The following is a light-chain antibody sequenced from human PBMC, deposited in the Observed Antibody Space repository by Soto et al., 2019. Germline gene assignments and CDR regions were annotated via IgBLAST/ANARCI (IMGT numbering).Light chain of an antibody. CDR2: AAS. V-gene: IGKV1-8*01. CDR3: QQYYSYPRG. J-gene: IGKJ3*01. Sequence: AIRMTQSPSSLSASTGDRVTITCRASQGISSYLAWYQQKPGKAPKLLIYAASTLQGGVPSRFSGSGSGTDFTLTISCLQSEDFATYYCQQYYSYPRGFGPGTKVDIK. CDR1: QGISSY.